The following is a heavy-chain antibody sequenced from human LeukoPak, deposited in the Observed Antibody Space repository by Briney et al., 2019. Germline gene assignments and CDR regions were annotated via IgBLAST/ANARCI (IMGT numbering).Heavy chain of an antibody. J-gene: IGHJ4*02. CDR1: GYSFTSYW. CDR2: TYPGDSDT. D-gene: IGHD3-22*01. V-gene: IGHV5-51*01. Sequence: GESLKISCKGSGYSFTSYWIGWVRQMPGKGLEWMGITYPGDSDTRYSPSFQGQVTISADKSISTAYLQWSSLKASDTAMYYCARQLNYYDSSGSYFDYWGQGTLVTVSS. CDR3: ARQLNYYDSSGSYFDY.